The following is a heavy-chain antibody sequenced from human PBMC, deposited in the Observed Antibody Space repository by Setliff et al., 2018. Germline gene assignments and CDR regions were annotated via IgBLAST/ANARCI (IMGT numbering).Heavy chain of an antibody. V-gene: IGHV4-4*08. CDR2: IYTSGST. Sequence: SETLSLTCTVSGGSISSNYWSWVRQPPGKGLGWIGYIYTSGSTNYNPSLKSRGTISVDTSRNQFSLKLISVTAADTAVYYCARVEAGYCSSTSGYVVGSFDIWGQGTMVTVSS. J-gene: IGHJ3*02. CDR3: ARVEAGYCSSTSGYVVGSFDI. D-gene: IGHD2-2*03. CDR1: GGSISSNY.